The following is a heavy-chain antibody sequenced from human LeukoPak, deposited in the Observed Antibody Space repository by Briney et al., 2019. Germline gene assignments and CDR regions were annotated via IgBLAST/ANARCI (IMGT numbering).Heavy chain of an antibody. CDR1: GGSISSSSYY. Sequence: SSETLSLTCTVSGGSISSSSYYWGWIRQPPGKGLEWIASIYSSGSTYYNPSLQSRVTISVDTSKNQISLKVRTVTAADTAVYYCARDGRFLGRTNWFDPWGQGTLVAVSS. D-gene: IGHD3-3*01. J-gene: IGHJ5*02. CDR3: ARDGRFLGRTNWFDP. V-gene: IGHV4-39*07. CDR2: IYSSGST.